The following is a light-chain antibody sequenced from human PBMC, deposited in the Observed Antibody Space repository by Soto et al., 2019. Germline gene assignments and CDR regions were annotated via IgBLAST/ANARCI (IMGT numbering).Light chain of an antibody. J-gene: IGLJ2*01. CDR2: DNN. CDR3: GTWDSSLSAGV. V-gene: IGLV1-51*01. CDR1: SSNIGANND. Sequence: QSVLTQPPSVSGAPGQRVIISCTGGSSNIGANNDVHWYQQTPGTAPKLLIYDNNKRPSGIPDRFSGSKSGTSATLGITGLQTGDEADYYCGTWDSSLSAGVFGGGTQLTVL.